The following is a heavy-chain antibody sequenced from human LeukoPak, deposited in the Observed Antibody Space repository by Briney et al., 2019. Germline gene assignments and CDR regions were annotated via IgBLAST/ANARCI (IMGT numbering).Heavy chain of an antibody. D-gene: IGHD3-10*01. CDR3: ARDKKSGESSEIDY. Sequence: GGSLRLSCAASGFTFSNYWVHWVRQAPGKELVWVSRINRDGSTTKYADSVKGRFTVSRDNAKNTLNLQMNSLRAEDTAVYYCARDKKSGESSEIDYWGQGTLVTVSS. CDR2: INRDGSTT. J-gene: IGHJ4*02. CDR1: GFTFSNYW. V-gene: IGHV3-74*03.